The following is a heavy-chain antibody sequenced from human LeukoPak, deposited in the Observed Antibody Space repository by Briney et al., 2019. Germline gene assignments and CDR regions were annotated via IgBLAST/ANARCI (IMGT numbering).Heavy chain of an antibody. D-gene: IGHD3-3*01. V-gene: IGHV3-23*01. Sequence: TGGSLRLSCAASGFTFSSYAMSWVRQAPGKGLEWVSAISGSGGSTYYADSVKGRFTISRDNSKNTLYLQMNSLRAEDTAVYYCAKDLLEWPHYFDYWGQGTLVTVSS. CDR2: ISGSGGST. CDR1: GFTFSSYA. CDR3: AKDLLEWPHYFDY. J-gene: IGHJ4*02.